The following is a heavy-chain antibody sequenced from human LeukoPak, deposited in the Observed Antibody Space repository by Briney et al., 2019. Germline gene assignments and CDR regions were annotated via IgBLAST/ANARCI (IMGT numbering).Heavy chain of an antibody. J-gene: IGHJ6*02. Sequence: SETLSLTCAVYGGFFSVYYWSWIRQPPGKGVEWIGEINHSGSTNYNPSLKSRVTISVDTSKNQFSLKLSSVTAADTAVYYCARGGIAAAGVAYYYYYGMDVWGRGTTVTVSS. CDR2: INHSGST. CDR1: GGFFSVYY. CDR3: ARGGIAAAGVAYYYYYGMDV. V-gene: IGHV4-34*01. D-gene: IGHD6-13*01.